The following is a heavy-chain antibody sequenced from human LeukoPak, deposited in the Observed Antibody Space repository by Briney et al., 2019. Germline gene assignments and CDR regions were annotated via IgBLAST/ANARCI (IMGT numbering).Heavy chain of an antibody. CDR2: INSDGSST. CDR3: ARAPGLYGMDV. D-gene: IGHD1-14*01. J-gene: IGHJ6*02. V-gene: IGHV3-74*01. CDR1: GFTFSSYW. Sequence: GGSLRLSCAASGFTFSSYWMHWVRQAPGKGLGWVSRINSDGSSTSYADSVKGRFTISRDNAKNTLYLQMNSLRAEDTAVYYCARAPGLYGMDVWGQGTTVTVSS.